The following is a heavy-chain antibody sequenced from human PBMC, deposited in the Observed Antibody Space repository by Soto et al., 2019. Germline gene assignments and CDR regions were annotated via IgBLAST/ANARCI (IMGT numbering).Heavy chain of an antibody. Sequence: QVQLLESGPGLVKPSETLSLTCTVSSGSIGTYYWNWIRQPPGKGLEWIADIDYSGSTNSNPSLKSRLTISIDTSNNQFSLKLSSVTAADTAVYYCARGRRSSGRHDASDIWGQGTMVTVSS. D-gene: IGHD1-26*01. V-gene: IGHV4-59*01. J-gene: IGHJ3*02. CDR3: ARGRRSSGRHDASDI. CDR1: SGSIGTYY. CDR2: IDYSGST.